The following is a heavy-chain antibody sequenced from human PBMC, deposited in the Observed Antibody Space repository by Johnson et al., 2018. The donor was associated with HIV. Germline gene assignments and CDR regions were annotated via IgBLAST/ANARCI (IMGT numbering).Heavy chain of an antibody. V-gene: IGHV3-NL1*01. CDR2: IYSGGST. D-gene: IGHD2-15*01. CDR1: GFTFSSYA. Sequence: QVQLVESGGGLIQPGGSLRLSCAASGFTFSSYAMHWVRQAPGKGLEWVAVIYSGGSTYYADSVKGRFTISRDNAKNSLYLQMNSLRAEDTAVYYCARARWYLGGGSCCAFDIWGQGTMVTVSS. J-gene: IGHJ3*02. CDR3: ARARWYLGGGSCCAFDI.